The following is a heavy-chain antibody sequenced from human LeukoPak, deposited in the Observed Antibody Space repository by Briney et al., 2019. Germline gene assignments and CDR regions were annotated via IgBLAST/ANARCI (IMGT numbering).Heavy chain of an antibody. CDR3: ARDLVRTIFGVATYYFDY. CDR1: GGTFSSYA. D-gene: IGHD3-3*01. Sequence: ASVKVSCKASGGTFSSYAISWVRQAPGQGLEWMGGIIPIFGTANYARKFQGRVTITADESTSTAYMELSSLRSEDTAVYYCARDLVRTIFGVATYYFDYWGQGTLVTVSS. CDR2: IIPIFGTA. J-gene: IGHJ4*02. V-gene: IGHV1-69*01.